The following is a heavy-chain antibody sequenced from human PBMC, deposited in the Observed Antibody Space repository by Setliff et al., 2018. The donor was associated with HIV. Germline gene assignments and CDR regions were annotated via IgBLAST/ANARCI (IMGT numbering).Heavy chain of an antibody. J-gene: IGHJ6*03. CDR1: GYTFSSYD. D-gene: IGHD2-15*01. CDR3: ARGLVRGCSGGNCHYYYYLDV. Sequence: GASVKVSCKASGYTFSSYDINWVRQAAGQGLEWMGWMNPNSGNTGYAQKFQGRVTMTRNTSISTAYMEVSSLTSEDTAIYYCARGLVRGCSGGNCHYYYYLDVWGKGTTVTVSS. V-gene: IGHV1-8*02. CDR2: MNPNSGNT.